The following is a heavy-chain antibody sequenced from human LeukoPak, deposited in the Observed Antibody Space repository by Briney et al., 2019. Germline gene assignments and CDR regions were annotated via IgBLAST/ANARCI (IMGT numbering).Heavy chain of an antibody. V-gene: IGHV4-38-2*02. CDR1: GYSISSGYF. J-gene: IGHJ5*02. CDR2: FYHSGIT. Sequence: SETLSLTCTVSGYSISSGYFWGWIRQPPGKGLEWIGSFYHSGITYYNPSLKSRVTISVEMSKNQFSLKLSSVTAADTAVYYCARHPYSGSYYRCWFDPWGQGTLVTVSS. CDR3: ARHPYSGSYYRCWFDP. D-gene: IGHD3-10*01.